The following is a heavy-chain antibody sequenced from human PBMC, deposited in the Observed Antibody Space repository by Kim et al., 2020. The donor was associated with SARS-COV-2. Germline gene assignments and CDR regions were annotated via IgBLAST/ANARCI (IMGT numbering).Heavy chain of an antibody. J-gene: IGHJ3*02. CDR3: AKDGPSLYGSGSYPYAFDI. CDR1: GFTFSSYA. V-gene: IGHV3-23*01. D-gene: IGHD3-10*01. CDR2: ISGSGGST. Sequence: GGSLRLSCAASGFTFSSYAMSWVRQAPGKGLEWVSAISGSGGSTYYADSVKGRFTISRDNSKNTLYLQMNSLRAEDTAVYYCAKDGPSLYGSGSYPYAFDIWGQGTMVTVSS.